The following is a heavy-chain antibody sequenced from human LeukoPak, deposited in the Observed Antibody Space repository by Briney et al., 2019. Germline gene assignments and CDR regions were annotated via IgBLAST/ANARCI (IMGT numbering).Heavy chain of an antibody. CDR3: ARVRGVITEAHALGY. CDR2: INPNSGGT. Sequence: ASVKVSCKASGYTFTGYYMHWVRQAPGQGLEWMGWINPNSGGTNYAQKFQGRVTMTRDTSISTAYMELSRLRSDDTAVCYCARVRGVITEAHALGYWGQGTLVTVSS. V-gene: IGHV1-2*02. CDR1: GYTFTGYY. J-gene: IGHJ4*02. D-gene: IGHD3-10*01.